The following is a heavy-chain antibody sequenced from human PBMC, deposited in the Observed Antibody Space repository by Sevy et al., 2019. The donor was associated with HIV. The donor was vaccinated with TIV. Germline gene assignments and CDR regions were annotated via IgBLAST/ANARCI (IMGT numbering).Heavy chain of an antibody. D-gene: IGHD3-22*01. J-gene: IGHJ2*01. Sequence: GGSLRLSCAASGFTFSDYYMSWIRQAPGKGLEWVSYISSSGSTIYYANSVKGRFTISRDNAKNSLYLQMNSLRAEDTAVYYCARERNYYDSSGSYWYFDLWGRGTLVTVSS. CDR3: ARERNYYDSSGSYWYFDL. CDR1: GFTFSDYY. V-gene: IGHV3-11*01. CDR2: ISSSGSTI.